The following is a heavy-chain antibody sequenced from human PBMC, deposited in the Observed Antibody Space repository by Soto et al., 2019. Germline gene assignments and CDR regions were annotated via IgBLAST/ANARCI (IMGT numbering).Heavy chain of an antibody. CDR1: GGSINSGGYC. CDR3: SRGILV. CDR2: ISYGGST. J-gene: IGHJ4*02. V-gene: IGHV4-31*03. Sequence: QVQLQKSGPGLVKPSQTLSLTCTVSGGSINSGGYCWSWIRQHPGKGLDWIGCISYGGSTSYIPSLKSRVTISVDTSKNQFSLKLTSVTAADTAVYYCSRGILVWGQGALITVSS. D-gene: IGHD5-18*01.